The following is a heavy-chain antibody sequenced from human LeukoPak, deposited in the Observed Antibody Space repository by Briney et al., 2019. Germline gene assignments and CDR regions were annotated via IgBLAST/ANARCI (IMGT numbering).Heavy chain of an antibody. CDR1: GFTFSNYA. Sequence: GGSLRLSCAASGFTFSNYAMSWVRQAPGKGLEWVSAITGSGSAIYYADSMKSRFTISRDNSKNTLYLQINSLRAEDTAVYYCAKWGDYDVLTGYYVPDYWGQGTLVTVSS. D-gene: IGHD3-9*01. J-gene: IGHJ4*02. V-gene: IGHV3-23*01. CDR3: AKWGDYDVLTGYYVPDY. CDR2: ITGSGSAI.